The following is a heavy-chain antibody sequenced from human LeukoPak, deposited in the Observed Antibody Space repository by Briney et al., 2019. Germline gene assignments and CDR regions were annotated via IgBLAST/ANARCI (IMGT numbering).Heavy chain of an antibody. CDR2: IYYSGST. CDR3: AREIPPGYYDYVWGSYRYGAFDI. CDR1: GGSVSSGSYY. D-gene: IGHD3-16*02. V-gene: IGHV4-61*01. J-gene: IGHJ3*02. Sequence: SETLSLTCTVSGGSVSSGSYYWSWIRQPPGKGLEWIGYIYYSGSTNYNPSLKSRVTISVDTSKNQFSLKLSSVTAADTAVYYCAREIPPGYYDYVWGSYRYGAFDIWGQGTMVTVSS.